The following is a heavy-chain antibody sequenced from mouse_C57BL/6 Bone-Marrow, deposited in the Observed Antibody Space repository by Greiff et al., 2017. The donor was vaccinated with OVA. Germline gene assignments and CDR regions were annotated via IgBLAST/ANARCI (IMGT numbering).Heavy chain of an antibody. CDR3: ARNYGSSYVKDY. J-gene: IGHJ2*01. CDR1: GYTFTSYT. V-gene: IGHV1-4*01. D-gene: IGHD1-1*01. CDR2: INPSSGYT. Sequence: QVQLQQSGAELARPGASVKMSCKASGYTFTSYTMHWVKQRPGQGLEWIGYINPSSGYTKYNQKFKDKATLTADKSSSTAYMQLSSLTSEDSAVYYCARNYGSSYVKDYWGQGTTLTVSS.